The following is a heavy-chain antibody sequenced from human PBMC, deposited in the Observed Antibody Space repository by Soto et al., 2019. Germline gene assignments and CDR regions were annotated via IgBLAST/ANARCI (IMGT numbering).Heavy chain of an antibody. CDR3: TRDADYGGSRGGMDV. D-gene: IGHD4-17*01. V-gene: IGHV4-31*03. J-gene: IGHJ6*02. Sequence: QVRLEESGPGLVKPSETLSLICSVSGGSVNNANYFWNWIRHHPENGLEWIGYFYYSGSTRYNPSFKTRATMSIDTSKNQFSLRLNSVTVADTAVYLCTRDADYGGSRGGMDVWGRGTTVTVSS. CDR2: FYYSGST. CDR1: GGSVNNANYF.